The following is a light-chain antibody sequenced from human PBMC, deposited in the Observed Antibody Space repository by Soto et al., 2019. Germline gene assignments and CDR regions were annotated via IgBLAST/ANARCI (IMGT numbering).Light chain of an antibody. CDR2: EVS. J-gene: IGLJ2*01. V-gene: IGLV2-14*01. CDR3: SSFSSITREV. CDR1: SSDVGGYSY. Sequence: QSALTQPASVSGSPGQSITISCTGTSSDVGGYSYVSWYQQHPGKTPKLMIYEVSNLPSGVSHRFSGSKSGNTASLTISGLQTEDEADYYCSSFSSITREVFGGGTKLTVL.